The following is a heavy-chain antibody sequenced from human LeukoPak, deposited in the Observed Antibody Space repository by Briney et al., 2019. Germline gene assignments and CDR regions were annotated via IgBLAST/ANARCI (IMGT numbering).Heavy chain of an antibody. Sequence: SQTLSLTCTVSGGSISSGSYYWGWIRQPPGKGLEWIGSIYYSGSTYYNPSLKSRVTISVDTSKNQFSLKLSSVTAADTAVYYCARQYQLLLDYWGQGTLVTVSS. V-gene: IGHV4-39*01. D-gene: IGHD2-2*01. CDR3: ARQYQLLLDY. CDR2: IYYSGST. J-gene: IGHJ4*02. CDR1: GGSISSGSYY.